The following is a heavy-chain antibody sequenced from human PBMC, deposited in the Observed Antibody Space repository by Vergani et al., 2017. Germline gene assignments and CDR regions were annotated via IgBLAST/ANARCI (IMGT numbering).Heavy chain of an antibody. Sequence: HVQLVQSGSEVKKPGSSVKVSCKASGGTFSSYAISWVRQAPGQGLEWMGGIIPIFGTANYAQKFQGRVTITADESTSTAYMELSSLRSEDTAVYYCARAGTYCSSTSCRGNYYYYMDVWGKGTTVTVSS. V-gene: IGHV1-69*01. CDR1: GGTFSSYA. D-gene: IGHD2-2*01. CDR2: IIPIFGTA. J-gene: IGHJ6*03. CDR3: ARAGTYCSSTSCRGNYYYYMDV.